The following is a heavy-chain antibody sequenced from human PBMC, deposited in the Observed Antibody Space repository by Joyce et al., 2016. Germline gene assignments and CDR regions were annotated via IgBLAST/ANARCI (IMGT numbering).Heavy chain of an antibody. CDR3: ARDRPLNPDPYYFDSSGTWSFDL. V-gene: IGHV4-31*03. CDR1: GASIRSGGYY. CDR2: IYYSGST. Sequence: QVQLQESGPGLVKPSETLSLTCTVSGASIRSGGYYWSWIRQHPGKGLEWSGCIYYSGSTYYNPSRKSRLTILVDMSENQFSLKWTSLTAADTAVYYCARDRPLNPDPYYFDSSGTWSFDLWGRGTLVTVSS. D-gene: IGHD3-22*01. J-gene: IGHJ2*01.